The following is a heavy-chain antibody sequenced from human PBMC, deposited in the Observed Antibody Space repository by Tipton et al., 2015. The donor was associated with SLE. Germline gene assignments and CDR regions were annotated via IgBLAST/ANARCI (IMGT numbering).Heavy chain of an antibody. CDR3: ARLPVTTHDAFDF. CDR2: IYPADSDT. J-gene: IGHJ3*01. Sequence: SGAEVKKPGESLKISCQGSGYKFHAYWIAWVRQMPGKGLEWMGIIYPADSDTRYSPSFQGQVTISADRSISTAYLQWSSLKASDTAIYYCARLPVTTHDAFDFWGPGTMVTVSS. CDR1: GYKFHAYW. V-gene: IGHV5-51*03. D-gene: IGHD4-17*01.